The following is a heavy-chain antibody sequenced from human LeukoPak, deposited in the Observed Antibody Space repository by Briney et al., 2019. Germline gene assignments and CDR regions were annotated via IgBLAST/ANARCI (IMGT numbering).Heavy chain of an antibody. D-gene: IGHD6-13*01. CDR2: MNPNSGNT. J-gene: IGHJ3*02. Sequence: GASVKVSCKASGYTFTSYDINWVRQATGQGLEWMGWMNPNSGNTGYAQKFQGRVTMTRNTSISTAYMELSSLRSEDTAVYYCARLGYVAAAGTGALDDAFDIWGQGTMVTVSS. CDR3: ARLGYVAAAGTGALDDAFDI. V-gene: IGHV1-8*01. CDR1: GYTFTSYD.